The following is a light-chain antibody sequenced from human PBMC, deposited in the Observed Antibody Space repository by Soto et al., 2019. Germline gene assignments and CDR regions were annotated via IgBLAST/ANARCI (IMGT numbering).Light chain of an antibody. CDR3: MQALQPPLP. J-gene: IGKJ4*01. Sequence: VITQQPISLSVAPGQPSSISCSSSQSLLHSKGYNYLDWYLQKPGQSPQLLIYLGSNRASGVPDRFSGSGSGTDFTLKISRVEAEDVGVYYCMQALQPPLPFSGGSNVDIK. CDR2: LGS. CDR1: QSLLHSKGYNY. V-gene: IGKV2-28*01.